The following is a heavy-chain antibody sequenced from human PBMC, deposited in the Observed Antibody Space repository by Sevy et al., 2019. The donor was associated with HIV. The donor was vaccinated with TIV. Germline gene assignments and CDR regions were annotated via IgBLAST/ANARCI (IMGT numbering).Heavy chain of an antibody. J-gene: IGHJ4*02. V-gene: IGHV3-21*01. Sequence: GGSLRLSCAASGFTINYHFMNWVRQVPGKGLEWVSYISSASSYINYSDSVKGRFTISRDNAKNLVFLEMNNLRPEDKAVYFCARGDYYGSLYYFDYWGQGTLVTVSS. CDR1: GFTINYHF. D-gene: IGHD3-10*01. CDR3: ARGDYYGSLYYFDY. CDR2: ISSASSYI.